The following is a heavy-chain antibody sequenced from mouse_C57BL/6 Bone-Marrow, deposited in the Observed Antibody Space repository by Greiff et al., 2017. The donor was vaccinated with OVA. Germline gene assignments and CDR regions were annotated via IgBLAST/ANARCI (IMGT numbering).Heavy chain of an antibody. CDR2: INPYNGGT. Sequence: EVQLHQSGPVLVKPGASVKMSCKASGYTFTDYYMNWVKQSHGKSLEWIGVINPYNGGTSYNQKFKGKATLTVDKSSSTAYMELNSLTSEVSAVYYCERSRYYSNTFDAMDYWGQGTSVTVSS. D-gene: IGHD2-5*01. V-gene: IGHV1-19*01. J-gene: IGHJ4*01. CDR3: ERSRYYSNTFDAMDY. CDR1: GYTFTDYY.